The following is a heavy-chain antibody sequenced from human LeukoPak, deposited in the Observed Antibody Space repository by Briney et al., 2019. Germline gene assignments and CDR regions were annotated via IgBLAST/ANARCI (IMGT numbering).Heavy chain of an antibody. D-gene: IGHD6-19*01. J-gene: IGHJ4*02. V-gene: IGHV3-74*01. CDR1: GFTFSSYW. CDR2: INSDGSST. CDR3: ARSDSSGWYGFDY. Sequence: GGSLRLSCAASGFTFSSYWMHWVRQAPGKGLVWVSRINSDGSSTSYADSVKGRFTISRDNAKNTLYLQMNSLRAEDTAVYDCARSDSSGWYGFDYWGQGTLVTVSS.